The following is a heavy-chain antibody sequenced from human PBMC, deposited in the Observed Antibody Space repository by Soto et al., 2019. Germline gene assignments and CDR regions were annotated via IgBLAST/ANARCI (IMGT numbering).Heavy chain of an antibody. J-gene: IGHJ5*02. CDR2: IYPSGST. V-gene: IGHV4-30-2*01. D-gene: IGHD2-2*01. Sequence: SETLSVRGAVAWGSSSGGGYSWSWIRQPPGKGVEWIGYIYPSGSTYYTPSLKSLVTISVDRSKNPFSLKLSSVTAADTAVYYCARGGGCSSTSCYSGKTWFDPWGQGTLVTVTS. CDR1: WGSSSGGGYS. CDR3: ARGGGCSSTSCYSGKTWFDP.